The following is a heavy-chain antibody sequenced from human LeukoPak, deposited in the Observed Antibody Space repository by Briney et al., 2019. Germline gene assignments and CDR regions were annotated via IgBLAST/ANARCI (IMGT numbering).Heavy chain of an antibody. V-gene: IGHV1-18*01. CDR3: ARESHSNGWSLYYFDY. CDR2: ISAYNGNT. CDR1: GYTFTSYG. D-gene: IGHD6-19*01. J-gene: IGHJ4*02. Sequence: GASVKVSCKASGYTFTSYGISWVRQAPGQGLEWMGWISAYNGNTNYAQKLQGRVTMTTDTSTSTAYMELRSLRSDDTAVYYCARESHSNGWSLYYFDYWGQGTLVTVSS.